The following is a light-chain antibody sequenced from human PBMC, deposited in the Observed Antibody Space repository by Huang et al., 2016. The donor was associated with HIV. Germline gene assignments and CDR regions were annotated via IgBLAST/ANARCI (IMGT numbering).Light chain of an antibody. CDR1: QSVSSSY. CDR3: QQYGSSPRT. J-gene: IGKJ4*01. Sequence: IVLTQSPGTLSLSPGARATLSCRASQSVSSSYLAWYQQKPGQAPRLLSYCASSRATGIPDRFSGSGSGTDFTLTISRLQPEDFAVYYCQQYGSSPRTFGGGTQVEIK. CDR2: CAS. V-gene: IGKV3-20*01.